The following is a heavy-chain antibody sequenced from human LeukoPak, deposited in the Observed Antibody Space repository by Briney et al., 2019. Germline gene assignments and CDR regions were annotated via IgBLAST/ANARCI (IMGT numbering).Heavy chain of an antibody. CDR1: GITLSNYG. V-gene: IGHV3-23*01. CDR2: ISDSGGRT. J-gene: IGHJ4*02. D-gene: IGHD3-10*01. CDR3: AKRGVVVRVILVGFHKEAYYFNS. Sequence: GGSLRLSCAVSGITLSNYGMSWVRQAPGKGLEWVAGISDSGGRTNYADSVKGRFTISRDNPKNTLYLQMNSLRAEDTAVYFCAKRGVVVRVILVGFHKEAYYFNSWGQGALVTVSS.